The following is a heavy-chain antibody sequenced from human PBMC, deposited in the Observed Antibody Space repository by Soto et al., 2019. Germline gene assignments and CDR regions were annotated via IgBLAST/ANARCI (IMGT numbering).Heavy chain of an antibody. CDR2: IIPIFGTA. Sequence: GASVKVSCKASGGTFSSYAISWVRQAPGQGLEWMGGIIPIFGTANYAQKFQGRATITADESTSTAYMELSSLRSEDTAVYYCARGLTVFGVVTQTADYYYYGMDVWGQGTTVTVSS. CDR3: ARGLTVFGVVTQTADYYYYGMDV. J-gene: IGHJ6*02. CDR1: GGTFSSYA. V-gene: IGHV1-69*13. D-gene: IGHD3-3*01.